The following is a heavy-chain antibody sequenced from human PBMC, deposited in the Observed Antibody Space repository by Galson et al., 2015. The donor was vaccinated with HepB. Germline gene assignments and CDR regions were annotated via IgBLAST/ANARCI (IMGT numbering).Heavy chain of an antibody. CDR2: VSYDGSVQ. CDR1: GFTFSSYG. Sequence: SLRLSCAASGFTFSSYGMHWVRQAPGKGLEWVAIVSYDGSVQYFGNSVKGRFTISRGNSKNTLYLQMNGLRLEDTAVYYCAKELGHTSAWDQQFFFFGMDVRGQGTTVTVSS. D-gene: IGHD6-19*01. V-gene: IGHV3-30*18. J-gene: IGHJ6*02. CDR3: AKELGHTSAWDQQFFFFGMDV.